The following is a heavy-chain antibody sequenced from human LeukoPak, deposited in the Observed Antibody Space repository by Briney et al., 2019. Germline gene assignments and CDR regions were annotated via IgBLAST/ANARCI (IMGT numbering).Heavy chain of an antibody. CDR2: ISSSSSYI. CDR1: GFTFSSYS. D-gene: IGHD5-18*01. J-gene: IGHJ4*02. Sequence: GSLRLSCAASGFTFSSYSMNWVRQAPGKGLEWVSSISSSSSYIYYADSVKGRFTISRDNAKNSLYLQMNSLRAEDTALYYCAKDIGGNSYGPLDYWGQGTLVTVSS. V-gene: IGHV3-21*04. CDR3: AKDIGGNSYGPLDY.